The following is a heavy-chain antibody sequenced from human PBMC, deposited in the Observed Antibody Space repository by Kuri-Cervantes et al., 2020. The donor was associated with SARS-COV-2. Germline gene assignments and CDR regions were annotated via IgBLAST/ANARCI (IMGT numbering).Heavy chain of an antibody. CDR1: GGSISSDGYS. CDR3: ARELVVPAATGYYYYGMDV. CDR2: IYHSGST. D-gene: IGHD2-2*01. V-gene: IGHV4-30-2*01. Sequence: SETLSLTCAVSGGSISSDGYSWSWIRQPPGKGLEWIGYIYHSGSTYYNPSLKSRVTISVDRSKNQFSLKLSSVTAADTAVYYCARELVVPAATGYYYYGMDVWGQGTTVTVSS. J-gene: IGHJ6*02.